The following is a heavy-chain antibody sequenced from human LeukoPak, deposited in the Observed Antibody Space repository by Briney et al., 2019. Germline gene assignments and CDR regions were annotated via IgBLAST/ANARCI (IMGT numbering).Heavy chain of an antibody. D-gene: IGHD6-13*01. CDR3: ARVGPIGSSWYYHY. CDR1: GGSFSGYY. Sequence: KPSETLSLTCAVYGGSFSGYYWSWIRQPPGKGLEWIGEINHSGSTNYNPSLKSRVTISVDTSKNQFSLKLSSVTAADTAVYYCARVGPIGSSWYYHYWGQGTLVTVSS. V-gene: IGHV4-34*01. J-gene: IGHJ4*02. CDR2: INHSGST.